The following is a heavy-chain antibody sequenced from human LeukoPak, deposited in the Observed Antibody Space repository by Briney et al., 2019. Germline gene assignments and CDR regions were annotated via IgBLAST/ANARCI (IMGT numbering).Heavy chain of an antibody. D-gene: IGHD3-10*01. CDR2: IWYDGSRT. CDR1: GFTFSSHG. Sequence: PGRSLRLSCAASGFTFSSHGMQWVRQAPGKGLEWVALIWYDGSRTNYVDSVMGRFTISRDSSKNTLYLQKDNVRVEDTAVYFCAKVLSYGSLWFDPWGQETLVTVSS. V-gene: IGHV3-33*06. CDR3: AKVLSYGSLWFDP. J-gene: IGHJ5*02.